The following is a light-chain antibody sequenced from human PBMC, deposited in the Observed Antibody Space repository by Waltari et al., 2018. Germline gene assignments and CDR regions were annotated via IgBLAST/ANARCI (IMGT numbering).Light chain of an antibody. CDR1: QSISSW. CDR2: KAS. V-gene: IGKV1-5*03. Sequence: DIQMTQSPSTLSASVGDRVTITCRASQSISSWLAWYQQKPGKAPKLLIYKASSLESGVPSRFSRSGSGTEFTLTISSLQPDDFATYYCQQYNSYPWTFGQGTKVEIK. J-gene: IGKJ1*01. CDR3: QQYNSYPWT.